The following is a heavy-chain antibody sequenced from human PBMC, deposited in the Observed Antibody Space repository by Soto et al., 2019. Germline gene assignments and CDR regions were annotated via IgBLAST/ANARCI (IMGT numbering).Heavy chain of an antibody. CDR3: AKGRGPLEYYFDY. CDR2: ISDDGSKK. CDR1: GFTFSSYG. Sequence: QVQLVESGGGVVQPGRSLRLSCAFSGFTFSSYGMHWVRQAPGKGLEWVAVISDDGSKKYYVDSVKGRFTISRDNSKNTLSLQMDSLREEDTAVYYCAKGRGPLEYYFDYWGKGTLFTVSS. V-gene: IGHV3-30*18. D-gene: IGHD1-1*01. J-gene: IGHJ4*02.